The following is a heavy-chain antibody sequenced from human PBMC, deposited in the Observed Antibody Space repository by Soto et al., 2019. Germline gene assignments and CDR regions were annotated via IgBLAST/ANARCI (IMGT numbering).Heavy chain of an antibody. CDR1: GFTFSSYA. Sequence: GGSLRLSCAASGFTFSSYAMSWVRQAPGKGLEWVSAISGSGGSTYYADSVKGRFTISRYNSKNALYLQMNSLRAEDTAVYYCAKDAVRQVTPDWGQGTLVTVSS. J-gene: IGHJ4*02. CDR3: AKDAVRQVTPD. CDR2: ISGSGGST. V-gene: IGHV3-23*01.